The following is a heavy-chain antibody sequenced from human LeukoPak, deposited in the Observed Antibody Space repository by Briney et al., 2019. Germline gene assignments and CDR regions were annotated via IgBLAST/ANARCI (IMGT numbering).Heavy chain of an antibody. CDR2: IYTDGRT. J-gene: IGHJ4*02. D-gene: IGHD6-13*01. Sequence: GGSLRLSCAASGFTVSSNYMGWVRQAPGKGLEWVSVIYTDGRTYSADSMKGRFTLSRDNSKNALYLQMSSLRAEDTAVYYCARRRAASWSFDSWGQGTLVTVSS. CDR3: ARRRAASWSFDS. CDR1: GFTVSSNY. V-gene: IGHV3-66*04.